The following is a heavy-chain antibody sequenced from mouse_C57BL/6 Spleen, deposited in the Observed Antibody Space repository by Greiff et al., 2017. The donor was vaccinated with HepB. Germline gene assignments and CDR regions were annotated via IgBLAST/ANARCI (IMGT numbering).Heavy chain of an antibody. CDR2: IYPRSGNT. V-gene: IGHV1-81*01. CDR1: GYTFTSYG. D-gene: IGHD2-4*01. CDR3: ARWGAYDYDSWFAY. J-gene: IGHJ3*01. Sequence: QVQLKQSGAELARPGASVKLSCKASGYTFTSYGISWVKQRTGQGLEWIGEIYPRSGNTYYNEKFKGKATLTADKSSSTAYMELRSLTSEDSAVYFCARWGAYDYDSWFAYWGQGTLVTVSA.